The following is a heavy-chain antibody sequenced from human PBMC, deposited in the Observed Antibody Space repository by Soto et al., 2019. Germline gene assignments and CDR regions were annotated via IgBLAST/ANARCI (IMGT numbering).Heavy chain of an antibody. CDR3: ASRSSSWYVDY. Sequence: GGSLRLSCAASGFTFSSYAMNWVRQAPGKGLEWVSVISGSDGSTYYADSVKGRFTISRDNSKNTLNLQMNSLRAEDTAVYYCASRSSSWYVDYWGQGTLVTVSS. D-gene: IGHD6-13*01. V-gene: IGHV3-23*01. CDR1: GFTFSSYA. J-gene: IGHJ4*02. CDR2: ISGSDGST.